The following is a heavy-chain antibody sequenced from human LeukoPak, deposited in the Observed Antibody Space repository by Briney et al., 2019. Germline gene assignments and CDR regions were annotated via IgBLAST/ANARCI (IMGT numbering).Heavy chain of an antibody. D-gene: IGHD6-19*01. CDR3: ASAPPRTRQQWLYY. J-gene: IGHJ4*02. V-gene: IGHV4-39*07. CDR1: GGSISSSSSY. Sequence: SETLSLTCTVSGGSISSSSSYWGWLRQPPGKGLDGFGSIYYSGSTYYNPSLKSRVTISVDTSKNQFSLKLSSVTAADTAVYYCASAPPRTRQQWLYYWGQGTLVTVSS. CDR2: IYYSGST.